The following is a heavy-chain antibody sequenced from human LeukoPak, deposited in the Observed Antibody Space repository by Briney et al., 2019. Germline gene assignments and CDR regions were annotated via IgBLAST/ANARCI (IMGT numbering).Heavy chain of an antibody. V-gene: IGHV3-21*01. CDR3: AGHEYSSSWYHGPDKNRNWFDP. J-gene: IGHJ5*02. CDR1: GFTFSSYS. CDR2: ISSSSSYI. Sequence: KTGGSLRLSCAASGFTFSSYSMNWFRQAPGKGLEWVSSISSSSSYIYYADSVKGRFTISRDNAKNSLYLQMNSLRAEDTAVYYCAGHEYSSSWYHGPDKNRNWFDPWGQGTLVTVSS. D-gene: IGHD6-13*01.